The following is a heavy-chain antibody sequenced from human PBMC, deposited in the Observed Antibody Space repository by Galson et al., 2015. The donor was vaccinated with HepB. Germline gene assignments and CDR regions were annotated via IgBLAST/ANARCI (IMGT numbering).Heavy chain of an antibody. D-gene: IGHD3-10*01. J-gene: IGHJ5*02. CDR3: ARVGKGVQGVIIGWFDP. CDR1: GYTFTSYA. Sequence: SVKVSCKASGYTFTSYAMNWVRQAPGQGLEWMGWINTNTGNPTYAQGFTGRFVFSLDTSVSTAYLQISSLKAEDTAVYYCARVGKGVQGVIIGWFDPWGQGTLVTVSS. CDR2: INTNTGNP. V-gene: IGHV7-4-1*02.